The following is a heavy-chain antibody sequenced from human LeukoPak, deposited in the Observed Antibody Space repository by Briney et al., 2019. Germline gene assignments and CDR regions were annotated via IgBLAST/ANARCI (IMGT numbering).Heavy chain of an antibody. J-gene: IGHJ4*02. Sequence: PSETLSLTCAVYGGSFSGYYWSWIRQPPGKGLEWIGEINHSGSTNYNPSLKSRVTISVDTSKNQFSLKLSSVTAADTAVYYCASTRGRTGGYYYDSSGWYYFDYWGQGTLVTVSS. CDR1: GGSFSGYY. CDR2: INHSGST. D-gene: IGHD3-22*01. V-gene: IGHV4-34*01. CDR3: ASTRGRTGGYYYDSSGWYYFDY.